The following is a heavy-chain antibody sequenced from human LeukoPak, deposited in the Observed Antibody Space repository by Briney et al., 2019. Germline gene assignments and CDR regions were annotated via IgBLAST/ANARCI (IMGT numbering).Heavy chain of an antibody. V-gene: IGHV4-4*02. CDR2: VYHSGST. CDR3: ARGRHSSDYYYGVDV. CDR1: GGSISSTNW. D-gene: IGHD3-22*01. Sequence: PSGTLSLTCAVSGGSISSTNWWSWVRQPPGKGLEWIGEVYHSGSTYYNPSLKSRVTISVDTSKNQFSLKLSSVTAADTAVYYCARGRHSSDYYYGVDVWGQGTTVTVSS. J-gene: IGHJ6*02.